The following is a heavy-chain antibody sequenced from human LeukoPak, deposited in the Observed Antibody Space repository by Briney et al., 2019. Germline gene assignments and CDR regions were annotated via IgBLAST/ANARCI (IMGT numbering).Heavy chain of an antibody. CDR3: ARPPLTVITPADY. Sequence: GGSLRLSCAASGFTFSDYWMTWVRQAPGKGLEWVANIKQDGSEKYYVDSVKGRFTISRDNAKNSLYLQMNSLRAEDTAVYYCARPPLTVITPADYWGQGTLVTVSS. CDR1: GFTFSDYW. V-gene: IGHV3-7*04. D-gene: IGHD4-23*01. CDR2: IKQDGSEK. J-gene: IGHJ4*02.